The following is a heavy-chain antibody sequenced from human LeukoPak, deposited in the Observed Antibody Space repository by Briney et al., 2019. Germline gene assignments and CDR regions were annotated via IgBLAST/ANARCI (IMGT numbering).Heavy chain of an antibody. D-gene: IGHD2-15*01. CDR3: ARDYCSGGACHQILT. V-gene: IGHV3-74*01. CDR1: GFTFSSSW. Sequence: PGGSLRLSCAASGFTFSSSWMHWVRQAPGKGLVWVSRITRDGSSTTYADSVKGRFTTSRDNAKNTLYLQMDSLRDDDTAVYYCARDYCSGGACHQILTWGQGTLVTVSS. J-gene: IGHJ5*02. CDR2: ITRDGSST.